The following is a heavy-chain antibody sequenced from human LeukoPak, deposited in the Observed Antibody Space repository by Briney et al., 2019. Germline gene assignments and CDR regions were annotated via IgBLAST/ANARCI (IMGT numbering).Heavy chain of an antibody. CDR2: ITGNSNYI. CDR3: ARVGAIVGYCSGGSCYGAFDI. Sequence: GGSLRLSCAASGFTFSIYSINWVRQAPGKGLEWVSFITGNSNYIYYADSVKGRFTISRDNAKNSLYLQMNSLRVEDTAVYYCARVGAIVGYCSGGSCYGAFDIWGQGTMVTVSS. CDR1: GFTFSIYS. V-gene: IGHV3-21*01. D-gene: IGHD2-15*01. J-gene: IGHJ3*02.